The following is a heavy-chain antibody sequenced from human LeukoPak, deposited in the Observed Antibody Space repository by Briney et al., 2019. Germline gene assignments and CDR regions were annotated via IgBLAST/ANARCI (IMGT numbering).Heavy chain of an antibody. CDR2: INKEGSDQ. Sequence: GGSLRLSCAASGFTFTVYWMSWVRQAPGKGLEWLANINKEGSDQYYVDSVKGRFTISRDNAQNSIYLQVNSLRDEDTAVYYCARVRTLYFDYWGQGTLVTVSS. CDR3: ARVRTLYFDY. CDR1: GFTFTVYW. D-gene: IGHD2/OR15-2a*01. V-gene: IGHV3-7*02. J-gene: IGHJ4*02.